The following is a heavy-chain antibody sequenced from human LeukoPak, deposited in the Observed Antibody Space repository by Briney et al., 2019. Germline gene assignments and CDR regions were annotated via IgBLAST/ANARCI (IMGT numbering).Heavy chain of an antibody. Sequence: SETLSLTCTVSGGSISSYYWSWIWQPPGKGLEWIGYIYYSGSTNYNPSLKSRVTISVDTSKNQFSLKLSSVTAADTAVYYCARRNGYDGGYSYGYTEYYFDYWGQGTLVTVSS. CDR1: GGSISSYY. CDR3: ARRNGYDGGYSYGYTEYYFDY. CDR2: IYYSGST. D-gene: IGHD5-18*01. J-gene: IGHJ4*02. V-gene: IGHV4-59*08.